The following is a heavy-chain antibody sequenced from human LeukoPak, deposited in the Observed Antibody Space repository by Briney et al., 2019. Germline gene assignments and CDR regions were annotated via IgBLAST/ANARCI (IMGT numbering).Heavy chain of an antibody. CDR2: TYYRSKWYN. D-gene: IGHD1-26*01. CDR1: GDSVSSNSAA. CDR3: ARESGGSYYPYYYYMDV. V-gene: IGHV6-1*01. Sequence: SQTLSLTCAISGDSVSSNSAAWNWIRQSPSRGLEWLGRTYYRSKWYNDYAVSVKSRITINPDTSKNQFSPQLNSVTPEDTAVYYCARESGGSYYPYYYYMDVWGKGTTVTVSS. J-gene: IGHJ6*03.